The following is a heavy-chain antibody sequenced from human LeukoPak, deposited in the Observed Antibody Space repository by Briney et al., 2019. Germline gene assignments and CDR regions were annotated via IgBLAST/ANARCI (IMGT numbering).Heavy chain of an antibody. J-gene: IGHJ4*02. V-gene: IGHV1-3*01. CDR1: GYTFTSYA. CDR2: INAGNGNT. CDR3: ARCSLLVSAVRYFDH. Sequence: ASVKVSCKASGYTFTSYAMHWVRQAPGQRLEWMGWINAGNGNTKYSQKFQGRVTITRDTSASTAYMELSSLRSEDTAVYYCARCSLLVSAVRYFDHWGQGTLVTVSS. D-gene: IGHD5/OR15-5a*01.